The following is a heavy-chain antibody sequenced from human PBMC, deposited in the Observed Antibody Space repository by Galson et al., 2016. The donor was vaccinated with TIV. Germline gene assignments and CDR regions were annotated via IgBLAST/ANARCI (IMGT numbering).Heavy chain of an antibody. CDR3: AEERLKFWSISLHSFDY. CDR2: ISYDGSSK. D-gene: IGHD3-3*01. J-gene: IGHJ4*02. Sequence: SLRLSCAASGFTFNSHGMHWVRQAPGKGLEWMAVISYDGSSKYYADSVRGRFTISRDSSKNTLYLQMNSLRVEDTAVYYCAEERLKFWSISLHSFDYWGQGTLVTVSS. V-gene: IGHV3-30*18. CDR1: GFTFNSHG.